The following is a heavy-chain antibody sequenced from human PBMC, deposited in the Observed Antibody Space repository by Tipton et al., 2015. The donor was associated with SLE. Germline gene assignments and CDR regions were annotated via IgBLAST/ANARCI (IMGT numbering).Heavy chain of an antibody. CDR1: GYTFTGYY. D-gene: IGHD5-12*01. CDR3: ARGGYSGYDYYYYGMDV. J-gene: IGHJ6*02. V-gene: IGHV1-2*06. CDR2: INPNSGGT. Sequence: QLVQSGAEVKKPGASVKVSCKASGYTFTGYYMHWVRQAPGQGLEWMGRINPNSGGTNYAQKFQGRVTMTRDTSISTAYMELSRLRSDDTAVYYCARGGYSGYDYYYYGMDVWGQGTTVTVSS.